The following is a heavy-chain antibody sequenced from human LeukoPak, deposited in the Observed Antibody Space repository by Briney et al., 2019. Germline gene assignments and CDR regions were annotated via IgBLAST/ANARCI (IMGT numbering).Heavy chain of an antibody. CDR1: GGPISSYY. Sequence: SETLSLTCTVSGGPISSYYWSWIRQPPGKGLDWIGYIYYSGSTNYNPSLKSRVTISVDTSKNQFSLKLSSVTAAYTAVYYCARTTCGGDCYSDYWGQGTLVTVSS. CDR2: IYYSGST. J-gene: IGHJ4*02. D-gene: IGHD2-21*02. V-gene: IGHV4-59*01. CDR3: ARTTCGGDCYSDY.